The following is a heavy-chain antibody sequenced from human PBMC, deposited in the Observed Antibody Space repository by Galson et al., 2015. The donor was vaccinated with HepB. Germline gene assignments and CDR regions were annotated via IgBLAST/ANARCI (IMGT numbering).Heavy chain of an antibody. J-gene: IGHJ4*02. D-gene: IGHD5-12*01. CDR2: IIPIFGPA. CDR3: ARDHRYSGYDSRLSTVTTNYFDY. Sequence: SVKVSCKASGGTFSSYAISWVRQAPGQGLECMGGIIPIFGPANYAQKFQGRVTITADESTSTAYMELSSLRSEDTAVYYCARDHRYSGYDSRLSTVTTNYFDYWGQGTLVTVSS. V-gene: IGHV1-69*13. CDR1: GGTFSSYA.